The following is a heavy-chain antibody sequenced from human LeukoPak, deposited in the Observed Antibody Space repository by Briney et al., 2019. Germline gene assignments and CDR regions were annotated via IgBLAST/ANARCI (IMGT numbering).Heavy chain of an antibody. D-gene: IGHD3-16*02. Sequence: PGGSLRLSCAASGFTFSSYSMNWVRQAPGKRLEWVSSISSSSSYIYYADSVKGRFTISRDNAKNSLYLQMNSLRAEDTAVYYCATNLEYYDYVWGSYRPIDYWGQGTLVTVSS. CDR2: ISSSSSYI. V-gene: IGHV3-21*01. CDR3: ATNLEYYDYVWGSYRPIDY. CDR1: GFTFSSYS. J-gene: IGHJ4*02.